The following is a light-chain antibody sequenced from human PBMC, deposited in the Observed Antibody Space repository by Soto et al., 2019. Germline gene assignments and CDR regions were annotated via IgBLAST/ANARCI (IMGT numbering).Light chain of an antibody. Sequence: QSALTQPASVSGSPGQSITISCTGTSSDVGGYNYVSWYQQHPGKAPKLMIYEVSNRPSGVSNRFSGSKSCNTASLTISGLQSEDEADYCCSSYTSSSTLVVFGGGTQLTVL. V-gene: IGLV2-14*01. J-gene: IGLJ3*02. CDR2: EVS. CDR3: SSYTSSSTLVV. CDR1: SSDVGGYNY.